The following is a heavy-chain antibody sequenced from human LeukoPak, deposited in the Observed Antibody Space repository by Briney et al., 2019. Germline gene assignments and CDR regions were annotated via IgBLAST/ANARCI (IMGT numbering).Heavy chain of an antibody. CDR3: GKGPRRCTGCDGFDI. V-gene: IGHV3-43*01. Sequence: GGSLRLSCAASGFTFDDHTMHWVRHAPGKGLEWVSISSWDDNTEYYADSVKGLFTISRDNSKTSLYLQMNSLRTEDTAVYYCGKGPRRCTGCDGFDILGQGTMVTVSS. D-gene: IGHD1-14*01. J-gene: IGHJ3*02. CDR1: GFTFDDHT. CDR2: SSWDDNTE.